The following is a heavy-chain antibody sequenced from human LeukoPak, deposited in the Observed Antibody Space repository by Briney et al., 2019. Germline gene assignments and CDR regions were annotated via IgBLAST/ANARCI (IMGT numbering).Heavy chain of an antibody. D-gene: IGHD2-21*02. CDR2: IIPIFGTA. Sequence: ASVKVSCKASGGTFSSYAISWVRQAPGQGLEWMGGIIPIFGTANYAQKFQGRVTITADKSTSTAYMELSSLRSKDTAVYYCARSPIVVTAMKEFDYWGQGTLVTVSS. CDR1: GGTFSSYA. V-gene: IGHV1-69*06. J-gene: IGHJ4*02. CDR3: ARSPIVVTAMKEFDY.